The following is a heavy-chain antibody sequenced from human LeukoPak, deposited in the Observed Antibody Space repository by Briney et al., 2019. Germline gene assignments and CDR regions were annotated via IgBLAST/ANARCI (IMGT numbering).Heavy chain of an antibody. CDR2: IYYSGYT. J-gene: IGHJ4*02. D-gene: IGHD2-2*03. CDR3: ARDVDTVLVD. Sequence: SETLSLTCTVSGGSISSYYWSWIRQPPGKGLEWIGYIYYSGYTNYNPSLKSRVTISVDTSKNQFSLKLSSVTAADTAVYYCARDVDTVLVDWGQGTLVTVSS. CDR1: GGSISSYY. V-gene: IGHV4-59*01.